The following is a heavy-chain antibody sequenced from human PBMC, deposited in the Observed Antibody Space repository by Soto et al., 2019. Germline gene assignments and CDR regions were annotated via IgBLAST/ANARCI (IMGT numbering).Heavy chain of an antibody. D-gene: IGHD1-1*01. V-gene: IGHV3-30*18. CDR2: ISYDGSNK. CDR3: AKVLGSENWNFDY. Sequence: PGGSLRLSCAASGFTFSSYVMHGVRQAPGKGLEWVAVISYDGSNKYYADSVKGRFTISRDNSKNTLYLQMNSLRAEDTAVYYCAKVLGSENWNFDYWGQGTLVTVSS. CDR1: GFTFSSYV. J-gene: IGHJ4*02.